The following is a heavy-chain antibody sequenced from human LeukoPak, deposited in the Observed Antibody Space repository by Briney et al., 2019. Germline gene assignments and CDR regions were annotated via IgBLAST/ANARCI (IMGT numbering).Heavy chain of an antibody. CDR2: ISGSAGST. Sequence: GGSLRLSCAASGFTFSNYAMSWVRQAPGKGLEWVSGISGSAGSTYYADSVKGRFSISGDNSKNTVYLQMSSLKAEDTAVYYCTRQDCSGGSCSYVDYWGQGTLVTVSS. CDR1: GFTFSNYA. V-gene: IGHV3-23*01. D-gene: IGHD2-15*01. CDR3: TRQDCSGGSCSYVDY. J-gene: IGHJ4*02.